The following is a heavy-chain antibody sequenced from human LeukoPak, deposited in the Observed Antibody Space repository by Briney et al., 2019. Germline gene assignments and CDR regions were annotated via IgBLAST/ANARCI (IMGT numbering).Heavy chain of an antibody. CDR3: ARDGHAAADGFYYYYGMDV. CDR1: GYTFSSYG. D-gene: IGHD6-25*01. J-gene: IGHJ6*02. V-gene: IGHV1-18*01. Sequence: ASVKVSCKASGYTFSSYGIRWAQLAPGHGLQWMGWISAYNGNADYAQKFQGRVTMTTDTSTKTAYLELRNLTSDDTAVYYCARDGHAAADGFYYYYGMDVWGQGTTVIVSS. CDR2: ISAYNGNA.